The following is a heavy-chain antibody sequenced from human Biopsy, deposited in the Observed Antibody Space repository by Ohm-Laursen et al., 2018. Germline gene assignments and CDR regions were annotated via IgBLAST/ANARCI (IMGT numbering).Heavy chain of an antibody. CDR2: IMPLYGTE. CDR1: GGTFSGFA. D-gene: IGHD3-3*01. V-gene: IGHV1-69*06. J-gene: IGHJ3*01. CDR3: AQPNLRMFATIGVVSQGLSFDL. Sequence: SVKVSCKASGGTFSGFAISWVRQAPGQGLEWIGGIMPLYGTETYTQKFQDRVTITADKSTITAYMEMRSLRSEDTALNYCAQPNLRMFATIGVVSQGLSFDLWGQGTRVTVS.